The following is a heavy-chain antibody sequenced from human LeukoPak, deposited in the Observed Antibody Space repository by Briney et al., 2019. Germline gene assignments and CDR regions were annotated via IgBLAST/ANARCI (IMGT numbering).Heavy chain of an antibody. CDR1: GFTFSSYA. Sequence: GGSLRLSCSASGFTFSSYAMHWVRQAPGKGLEWVSAISGSGGSTYYADSVEGRFTISRDNSKNTLYLQMNSLRAEDTAVYYCAKVDGGGAFDYWGQGTLVTVSS. J-gene: IGHJ4*02. CDR3: AKVDGGGAFDY. V-gene: IGHV3-23*01. CDR2: ISGSGGST. D-gene: IGHD3-16*01.